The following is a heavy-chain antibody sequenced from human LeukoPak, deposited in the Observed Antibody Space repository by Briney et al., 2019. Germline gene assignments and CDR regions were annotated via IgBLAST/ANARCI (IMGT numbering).Heavy chain of an antibody. V-gene: IGHV4-39*07. CDR1: GGSISSSSYY. Sequence: SEXXXXXCTVSGGSISSSSYYWGWLRQPPGKGLEWLGSIYHSGSTYNNPSLKSRVTMSVDTSKNQFSLKLTSVTAADTAVYYCARAYSNWFDPWGQGTLVTVSS. J-gene: IGHJ5*02. CDR2: IYHSGST. D-gene: IGHD4-11*01. CDR3: ARAYSNWFDP.